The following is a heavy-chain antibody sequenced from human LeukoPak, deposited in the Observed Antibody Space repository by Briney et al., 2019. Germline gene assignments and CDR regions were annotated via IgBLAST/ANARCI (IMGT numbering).Heavy chain of an antibody. D-gene: IGHD6-19*01. Sequence: SETLSLTCTVSGGSISSYYWSWIRQPPGKGLEWIGEINHSGSTNYNPSLKSRVTISVDTSKNQFSLKLSSVTAADTAVYYCARGRLASYYWGQGTLVTVSS. J-gene: IGHJ4*02. V-gene: IGHV4-34*01. CDR2: INHSGST. CDR3: ARGRLASYY. CDR1: GGSISSYY.